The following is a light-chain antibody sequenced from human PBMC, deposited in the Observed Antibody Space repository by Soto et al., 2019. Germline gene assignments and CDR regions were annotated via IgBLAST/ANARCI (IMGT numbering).Light chain of an antibody. CDR1: QSVRSY. Sequence: EIVITQSPATLSVSPGERATLSCGASQSVRSYLAWYQQKPGQAPRLLIHGASTRAPGIPARFSGSGSGTDFTLTISSLQSEDFAVYYCQQYDNWPQTFGQGTKVDIK. CDR2: GAS. CDR3: QQYDNWPQT. V-gene: IGKV3-15*01. J-gene: IGKJ1*01.